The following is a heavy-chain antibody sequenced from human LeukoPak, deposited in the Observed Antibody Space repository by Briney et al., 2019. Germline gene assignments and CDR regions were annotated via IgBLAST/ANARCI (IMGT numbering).Heavy chain of an antibody. J-gene: IGHJ4*02. V-gene: IGHV3-21*01. Sequence: GGSLRLSCAASGFTFSSYSMNWVRQAPGKGLEWVSSISSSSSYIYYADSVKGRFTISRDNAKNSLYLQMNSLRAEDTAVYYCARDRAFLYCSSTSCYTFHFDYWGQGTLVTVSS. D-gene: IGHD2-2*02. CDR2: ISSSSSYI. CDR1: GFTFSSYS. CDR3: ARDRAFLYCSSTSCYTFHFDY.